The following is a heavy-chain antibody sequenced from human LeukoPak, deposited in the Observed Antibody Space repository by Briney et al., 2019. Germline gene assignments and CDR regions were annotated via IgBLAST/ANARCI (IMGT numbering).Heavy chain of an antibody. V-gene: IGHV5-51*01. J-gene: IGHJ4*02. CDR1: GSTFTSYW. CDR2: IYPGDSDT. Sequence: GASLQISCKGSGSTFTSYWIAWVRRLPGRGLEWMGIIYPGDSDTRYSPSFQGQVTISADKSISTAYLQWSSLKTSDTAMYYCARVLTGGSRFSDYWGQGTLVTVSS. D-gene: IGHD3-16*01. CDR3: ARVLTGGSRFSDY.